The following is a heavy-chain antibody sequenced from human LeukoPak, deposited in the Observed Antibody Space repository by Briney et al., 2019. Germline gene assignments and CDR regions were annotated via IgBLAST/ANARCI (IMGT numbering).Heavy chain of an antibody. D-gene: IGHD2-8*01. CDR2: IRYDGSDK. V-gene: IGHV3-30*02. CDR3: AIGGYYWEHAFDI. Sequence: PGGSLRLSCAASGFTFSRHGMHWVRQAPGKGLEWVAFIRYDGSDKYYADSVKGRFTTSRDNAKNSLYLQMNSLRAEDRAVYYCAIGGYYWEHAFDIWGQGTMVTVSS. J-gene: IGHJ3*02. CDR1: GFTFSRHG.